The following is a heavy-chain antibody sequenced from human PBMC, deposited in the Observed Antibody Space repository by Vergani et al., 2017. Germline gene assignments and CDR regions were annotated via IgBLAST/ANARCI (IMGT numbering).Heavy chain of an antibody. V-gene: IGHV3-33*01. Sequence: VQVVESGGGLVQPGGSLRLSCAASGFTLSSHAMHWVRQAPGKGLEWVAFIWYDGSKEYYADSVKGRFTISRDNSKNTLYLQMNSLRDADTAVYYCARSGYCTDGVCYMTYYYYMDVWGKGTAVTVSS. D-gene: IGHD2-8*01. CDR2: IWYDGSKE. CDR1: GFTLSSHA. J-gene: IGHJ6*03. CDR3: ARSGYCTDGVCYMTYYYYMDV.